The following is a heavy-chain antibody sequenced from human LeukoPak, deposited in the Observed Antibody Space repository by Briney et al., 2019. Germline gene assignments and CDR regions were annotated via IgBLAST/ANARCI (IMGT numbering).Heavy chain of an antibody. CDR2: ISSSSTTI. V-gene: IGHV3-48*01. D-gene: IGHD2-15*01. CDR3: ARGVDCSGDYCYSNY. CDR1: GFTFSHYS. J-gene: IGHJ4*02. Sequence: GGSLRLSCAASGFTFSHYSMNWVRQAPGKGLEWVSYISSSSTTIYYADSVKGRFTISRDNAKNSLYLQMNSLRAEDTAVYYCARGVDCSGDYCYSNYWGQGTLLTVSS.